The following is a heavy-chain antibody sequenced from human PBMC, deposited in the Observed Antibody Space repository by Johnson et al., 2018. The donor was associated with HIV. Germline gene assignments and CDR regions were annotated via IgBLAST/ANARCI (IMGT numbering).Heavy chain of an antibody. CDR1: GFTFSS. D-gene: IGHD1-1*01. CDR3: ASRYTVDAFDI. CDR2: ISYDGSNK. J-gene: IGHJ3*02. V-gene: IGHV3-30*04. Sequence: QEQLEESGGGVVQPGRSLRLSCAASGFTFSSMHWDRQAPGKGLEWVAVISYDGSNKYYADSVKGRFTISRDNSKNTLYLQMNSLRAEDTAVYYCASRYTVDAFDIWGQGTMVTVSS.